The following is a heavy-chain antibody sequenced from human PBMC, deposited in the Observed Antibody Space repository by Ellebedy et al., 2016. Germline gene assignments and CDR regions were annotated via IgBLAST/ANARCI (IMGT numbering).Heavy chain of an antibody. V-gene: IGHV4-59*01. CDR1: GFTFSDYY. Sequence: ESLKISXAASGFTFSDYYMSWIRQPPGKGPEWIGYIHNNGGTTYNPSLKNRVTISVDASKNQFSLRLTSVTAADTAVYYCVGELLRGYRFDYWGQGTLVTVSS. D-gene: IGHD5-12*01. CDR3: VGELLRGYRFDY. CDR2: IHNNGGT. J-gene: IGHJ4*02.